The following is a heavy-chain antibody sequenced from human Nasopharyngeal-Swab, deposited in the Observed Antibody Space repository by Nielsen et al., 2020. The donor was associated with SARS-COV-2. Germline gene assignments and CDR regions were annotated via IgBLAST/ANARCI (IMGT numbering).Heavy chain of an antibody. J-gene: IGHJ6*02. Sequence: SETLSLTCSVSDDSLRRGGFYWTWIRQPAGRGLGVIGRTSIRGTTNYSPPFKNRVTMSLDTSKKQFFLRLASVSAADTAIYYCARGRPGTYYTYYYGLDVWGQGTTVTVSS. CDR2: TSIRGTT. CDR1: DDSLRRGGFY. V-gene: IGHV4-61*02. CDR3: ARGRPGTYYTYYYGLDV. D-gene: IGHD1-26*01.